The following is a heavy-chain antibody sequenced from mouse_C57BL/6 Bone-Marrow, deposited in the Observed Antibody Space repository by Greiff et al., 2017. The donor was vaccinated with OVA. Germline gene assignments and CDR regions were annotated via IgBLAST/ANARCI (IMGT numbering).Heavy chain of an antibody. CDR2: IHPNSGST. CDR1: GYTFTSYW. D-gene: IGHD2-1*01. V-gene: IGHV1-64*01. J-gene: IGHJ1*03. CDR3: ARAGNYPYWYFDV. Sequence: QVQLQQPGAELVKPGASVKLSCKASGYTFTSYWMHWVKQRPGQGLEWIGMIHPNSGSTNYNEKFKSKATLTVDKSSSTAYMQLSSLTSEDSAVYYCARAGNYPYWYFDVCGTGTTVTVSS.